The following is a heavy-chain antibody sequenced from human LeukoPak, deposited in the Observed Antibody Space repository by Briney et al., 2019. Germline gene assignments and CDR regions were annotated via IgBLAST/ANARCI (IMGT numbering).Heavy chain of an antibody. D-gene: IGHD6-13*01. CDR2: IKQDGSEK. Sequence: PGGSLRLSCAASGFTFSSYWMSWVRQAPGKGLEWVANIKQDGSEKFYVDSVKGRFTISRDNAENSLYLQMNSLRAEDTAVYYCARGGIEAAGTADYWGQGTLVTVSS. J-gene: IGHJ4*02. CDR3: ARGGIEAAGTADY. CDR1: GFTFSSYW. V-gene: IGHV3-7*01.